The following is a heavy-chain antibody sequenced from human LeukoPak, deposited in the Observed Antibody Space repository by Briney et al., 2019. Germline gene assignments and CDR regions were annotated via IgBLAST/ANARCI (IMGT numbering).Heavy chain of an antibody. CDR1: GFTFSTYG. J-gene: IGHJ4*03. CDR3: ARVARQWLVEYYFDY. V-gene: IGHV3-23*01. CDR2: ISGSGGST. Sequence: GGSLRLSCAASGFTFSTYGMSWVRQAPGKGLEWVSAISGSGGSTYYADSVKGRFTISRDNSKNTLYLQMNSLRAEDTAVYYCARVARQWLVEYYFDYWGQGTVVTVPS. D-gene: IGHD6-19*01.